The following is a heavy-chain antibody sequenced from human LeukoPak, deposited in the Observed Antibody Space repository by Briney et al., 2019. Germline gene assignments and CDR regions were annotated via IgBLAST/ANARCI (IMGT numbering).Heavy chain of an antibody. Sequence: SETLSLTCTVSGGSISSSSYYWGWIRQPPGKGLEWIGSIYYSGSTYYNPSLKSRVTISVDTSKNQFSLKLSSVTAADTAVYYCARSSPYYYFDYWGQGTLVTVSS. J-gene: IGHJ4*02. D-gene: IGHD6-19*01. CDR1: GGSISSSSYY. CDR2: IYYSGST. CDR3: ARSSPYYYFDY. V-gene: IGHV4-39*01.